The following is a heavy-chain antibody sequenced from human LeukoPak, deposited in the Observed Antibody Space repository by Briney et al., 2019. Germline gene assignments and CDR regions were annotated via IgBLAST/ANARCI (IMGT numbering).Heavy chain of an antibody. Sequence: GGSLRLSCAASGFTFDDYAMHWVRQAPGKGLEWVSGISWNSGSIGYADSVKGRFTISRDNAKNSLYLQMNSLRAEDTAVYYCARDPTQWLRYGYFDYWGQGILVTVSS. CDR3: ARDPTQWLRYGYFDY. V-gene: IGHV3-9*01. J-gene: IGHJ4*02. CDR1: GFTFDDYA. CDR2: ISWNSGSI. D-gene: IGHD5-12*01.